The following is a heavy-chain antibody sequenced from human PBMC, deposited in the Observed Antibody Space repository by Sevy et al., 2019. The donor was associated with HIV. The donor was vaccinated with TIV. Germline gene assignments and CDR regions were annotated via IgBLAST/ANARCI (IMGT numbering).Heavy chain of an antibody. V-gene: IGHV3-7*01. CDR1: GFTFRNFW. J-gene: IGHJ6*02. D-gene: IGHD3-10*01. CDR3: AKSYFGSGTSYGMDL. CDR2: IRQDGSER. Sequence: GGSLRLSCAVSGFTFRNFWMSWVRQAPGKGLEWVVNIRQDGSERYYVDSVRGRFTISRDNAKNSLFLQLNSLRADDTAIYYCAKSYFGSGTSYGMDLWGRGTTVTVSS.